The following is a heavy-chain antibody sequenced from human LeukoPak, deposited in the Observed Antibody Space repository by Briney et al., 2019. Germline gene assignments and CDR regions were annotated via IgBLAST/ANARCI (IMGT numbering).Heavy chain of an antibody. J-gene: IGHJ4*02. V-gene: IGHV3-74*01. CDR1: GFTLSKHW. CDR3: VPADKQ. CDR2: IKPDGSST. D-gene: IGHD6-13*01. Sequence: GGSLRLSCAASGFTLSKHWMHWVRQAPGKGLVWVSLIKPDGSSTNYADSVKGRFTISRDNAKDTLYLQMNSLRAEDTAVYYCVPADKQWGQGTLVTVSS.